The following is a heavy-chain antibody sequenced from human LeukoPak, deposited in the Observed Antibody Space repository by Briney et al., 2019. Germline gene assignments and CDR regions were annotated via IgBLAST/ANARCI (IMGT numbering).Heavy chain of an antibody. D-gene: IGHD3-10*01. Sequence: GRSLRLSCAASGFTFNNYGMHWVRQAPGKGLEWVALIWYDGTNKYYGDSVKGRFTISRDNSKNTLYLQMNSLRAEDTAVYYCARGRFEELSVATFDIWGQGTMVTVSS. CDR2: IWYDGTNK. CDR3: ARGRFEELSVATFDI. CDR1: GFTFNNYG. V-gene: IGHV3-33*01. J-gene: IGHJ3*02.